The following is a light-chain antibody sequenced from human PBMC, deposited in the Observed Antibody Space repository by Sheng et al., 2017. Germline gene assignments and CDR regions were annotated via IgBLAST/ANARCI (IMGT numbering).Light chain of an antibody. CDR3: QVWVTDNVQARV. Sequence: SYVLTQPPSVSVAPGQTARITCGGNNIGGKSVHWYQQKPGQAPVVVVYDDRDRPSGIPERFSGSNSGNTATLTISRVEAGDEADYYCQVWVTDNVQARVFGGGTKLTVL. CDR2: DDR. CDR1: NIGGKS. V-gene: IGLV3-21*02. J-gene: IGLJ3*02.